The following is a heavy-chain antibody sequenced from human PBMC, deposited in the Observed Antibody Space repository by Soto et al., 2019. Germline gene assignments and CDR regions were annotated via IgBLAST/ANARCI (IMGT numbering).Heavy chain of an antibody. CDR3: VRDLVYCGSSDCYDDVFDI. V-gene: IGHV1-18*01. Sequence: QVQLMQSGAELKKPGASVKVSCKASGYTFTTYGLSWVRQAPGQGLEWIGWISGYDGDINYAPHLQGRVTVTADTSTSTGYMELRSLRSDDTAVYFCVRDLVYCGSSDCYDDVFDIWGQGTMVTVSS. D-gene: IGHD2-2*01. J-gene: IGHJ3*02. CDR1: GYTFTTYG. CDR2: ISGYDGDI.